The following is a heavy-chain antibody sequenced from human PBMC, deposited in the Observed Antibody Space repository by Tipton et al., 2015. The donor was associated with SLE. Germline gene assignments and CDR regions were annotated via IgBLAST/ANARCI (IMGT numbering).Heavy chain of an antibody. V-gene: IGHV4-59*12. CDR1: GGSISSYY. CDR3: ARGDSSVSERGSFDV. J-gene: IGHJ3*01. Sequence: LRLSCTVSGGSISSYYWSWIRQPPGKGLEWIGYIYYSGSTNYNPSLKSRVTISADTSNNQFSLKLTFVTAADTAVYYCARGDSSVSERGSFDVWGQGTMVTVSS. D-gene: IGHD2-15*01. CDR2: IYYSGST.